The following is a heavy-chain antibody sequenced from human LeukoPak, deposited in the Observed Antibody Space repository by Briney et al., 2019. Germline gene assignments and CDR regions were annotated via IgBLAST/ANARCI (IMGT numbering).Heavy chain of an antibody. J-gene: IGHJ4*02. CDR2: INKDGGEK. V-gene: IGHV3-7*01. CDR1: GFTFSSYW. Sequence: HPGGSLRLSCAASGFTFSSYWMSWVRQAPGKGLEWVANINKDGGEKYYVDSVKGRFTISRDNSKNTLYLQMNSLRAEDTAVYYCARDPVAGTAYFDYWGQGTLVTVSS. CDR3: ARDPVAGTAYFDY. D-gene: IGHD6-19*01.